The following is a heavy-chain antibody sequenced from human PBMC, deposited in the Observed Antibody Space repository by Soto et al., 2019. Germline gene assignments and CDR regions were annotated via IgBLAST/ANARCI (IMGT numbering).Heavy chain of an antibody. CDR2: IIPIFGTA. V-gene: IGHV1-69*12. D-gene: IGHD3-10*01. Sequence: QVQLVQSGAEVKKPGSSVKVSCKASGGTFSSYAISWVRQAPGQGLEWMGGIIPIFGTANYAQKFQGRVTITADESTSTAYMELSSLRSEDTAVYYCARFGGSGSYVWEYYFDYWGQGTLVTVSS. CDR1: GGTFSSYA. J-gene: IGHJ4*02. CDR3: ARFGGSGSYVWEYYFDY.